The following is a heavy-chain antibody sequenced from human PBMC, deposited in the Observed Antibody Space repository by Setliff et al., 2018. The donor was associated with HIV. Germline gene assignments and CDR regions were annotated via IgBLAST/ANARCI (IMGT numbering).Heavy chain of an antibody. CDR1: GFSFSSYW. J-gene: IGHJ6*03. CDR2: IKQDGSEK. D-gene: IGHD2-15*01. V-gene: IGHV3-7*01. Sequence: GGSLGLSCAASGFSFSSYWMSWVRQAPGKGLEWVANIKQDGSEKYYVDSVRGRFTISRDNAKNSLYLQMNSLRAEDTAVYYCARDATRGGDMDVWAKGTTVTVSS. CDR3: ARDATRGGDMDV.